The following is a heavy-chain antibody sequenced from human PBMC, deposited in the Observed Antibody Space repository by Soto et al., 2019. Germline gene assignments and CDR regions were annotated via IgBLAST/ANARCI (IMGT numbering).Heavy chain of an antibody. J-gene: IGHJ3*02. Sequence: GGSLRLSCAASGFTFSNAWMSWVRQAPGKGLEWVGRIKSKTDGGTTDYAAPVKGRFTISRDDSKNTLYLQMNSLKTEDTAVYYCTTGVLWFGEFQNAFDIWGQGTMVTVSS. V-gene: IGHV3-15*01. CDR1: GFTFSNAW. CDR2: IKSKTDGGTT. CDR3: TTGVLWFGEFQNAFDI. D-gene: IGHD3-10*01.